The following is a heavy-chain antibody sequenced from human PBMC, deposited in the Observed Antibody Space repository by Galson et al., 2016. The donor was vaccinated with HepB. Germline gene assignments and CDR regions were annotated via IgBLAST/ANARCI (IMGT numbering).Heavy chain of an antibody. CDR1: GYTLTELS. Sequence: SVKVSCKVSGYTLTELSMHWVRQAPGKGLEWMGWVRPNDGNSGSIQKFQGRVTMTRNTSINTVDMELTSLRFDDTAVYFCARSRRGVFEFWGQGTLVTVSS. J-gene: IGHJ4*02. CDR3: ARSRRGVFEF. V-gene: IGHV1-8*01. D-gene: IGHD3-3*01. CDR2: VRPNDGNS.